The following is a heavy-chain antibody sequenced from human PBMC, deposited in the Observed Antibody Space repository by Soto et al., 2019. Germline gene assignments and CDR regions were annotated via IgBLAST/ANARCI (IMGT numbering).Heavy chain of an antibody. D-gene: IGHD5-12*01. V-gene: IGHV1-3*01. J-gene: IGHJ4*02. CDR3: ARGYLSYDYYLNW. CDR1: GYTFTKFG. CDR2: INGGNNKT. Sequence: VKVSCKASGYTFTKFGVHWVRQAPGQRLEWMGWINGGNNKTEYSQKFQGRVTITSDTSASTAHMELSSLTSEDTALYFCARGYLSYDYYLNWWGQGTLVTVSS.